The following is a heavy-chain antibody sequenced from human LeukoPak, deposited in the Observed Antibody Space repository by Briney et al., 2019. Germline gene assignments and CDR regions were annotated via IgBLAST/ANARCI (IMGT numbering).Heavy chain of an antibody. V-gene: IGHV3-7*01. J-gene: IGHJ4*02. Sequence: GGSLRLSCEGSGFTFRDYWMTWVRQAPGKGLEWVANVKQDGTEKFYVDSVKGRFTISRDNGKKSLYLQMNSLRVEDTVIYYCARAGGTSLADYWGQGTLVTVSS. CDR3: ARAGGTSLADY. CDR1: GFTFRDYW. CDR2: VKQDGTEK. D-gene: IGHD2-2*01.